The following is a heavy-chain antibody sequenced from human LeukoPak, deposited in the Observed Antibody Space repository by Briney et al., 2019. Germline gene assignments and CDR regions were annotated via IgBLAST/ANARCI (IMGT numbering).Heavy chain of an antibody. Sequence: GGSLRLSCAASGFTFSTYGMTWVRQAPGKGLEWVSSISGSGGSTYYADSVKGRFTISRDNSKNTLYLQMNSLRAEDTAVYYCAREALPYYYDSRGFDPWGQGTLVTVSS. V-gene: IGHV3-23*01. J-gene: IGHJ5*02. CDR2: ISGSGGST. CDR1: GFTFSTYG. D-gene: IGHD3-22*01. CDR3: AREALPYYYDSRGFDP.